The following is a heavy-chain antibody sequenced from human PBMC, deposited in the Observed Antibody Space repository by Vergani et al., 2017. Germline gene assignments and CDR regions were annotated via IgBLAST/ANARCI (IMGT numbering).Heavy chain of an antibody. V-gene: IGHV1-69*04. Sequence: QVQLVQSGAEVKKPGSSVKVSCKASGGTFRSYAMSWVRQAPGQGLEWMGRIIPMLGIANYTQKLQGRVTITADKSTRTAYMEVSSLRSEDTAVYYCARGHGRDGYIPVDFDIWGQGTLVTVSS. CDR1: GGTFRSYA. CDR3: ARGHGRDGYIPVDFDI. J-gene: IGHJ3*02. D-gene: IGHD5-24*01. CDR2: IIPMLGIA.